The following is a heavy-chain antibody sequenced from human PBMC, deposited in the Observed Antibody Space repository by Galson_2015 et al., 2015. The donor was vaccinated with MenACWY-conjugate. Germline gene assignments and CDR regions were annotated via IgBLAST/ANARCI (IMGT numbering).Heavy chain of an antibody. CDR1: GFTFSTYW. J-gene: IGHJ1*01. Sequence: SLRLSCAASGFTFSTYWMHWVRQAPGKGLVWVSRIAFDGSSTRYADSVRGRFTISRDNAKNTLYLQMNSLTAEDTAVYYCAVYCSRPTCFGKHGHFWGQGTLVTVSS. V-gene: IGHV3-74*01. CDR2: IAFDGSST. CDR3: AVYCSRPTCFGKHGHF. D-gene: IGHD2-2*01.